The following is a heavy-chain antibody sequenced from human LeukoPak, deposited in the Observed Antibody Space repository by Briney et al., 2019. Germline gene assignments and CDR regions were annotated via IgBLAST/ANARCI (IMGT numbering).Heavy chain of an antibody. CDR1: GGSFSGYY. D-gene: IGHD3-10*01. Sequence: SETLSLTCAVYGGSFSGYYWSWIRQPPGKGLEWIGEINHSGSTNYNPSLKSRVTISVDTSKNQFSLKLSSVTAADTAVYYCARSRMVRGVIVDYWGQGTLATVSS. CDR3: ARSRMVRGVIVDY. V-gene: IGHV4-34*01. CDR2: INHSGST. J-gene: IGHJ4*02.